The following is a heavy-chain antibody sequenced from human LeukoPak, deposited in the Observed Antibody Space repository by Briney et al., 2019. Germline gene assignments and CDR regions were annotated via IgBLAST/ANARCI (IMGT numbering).Heavy chain of an antibody. Sequence: ASVKVSCKVSGYTLTELSMHWVRQAPGQGLEWMGWISAYNGNTNYAQKLQGRVTMTTDTSTSTAYMELRSLRSDDTAVYYCARDHSSSSRPDYWGQGTLVTVSS. V-gene: IGHV1-18*01. CDR1: GYTLTELS. D-gene: IGHD6-13*01. CDR3: ARDHSSSSRPDY. CDR2: ISAYNGNT. J-gene: IGHJ4*02.